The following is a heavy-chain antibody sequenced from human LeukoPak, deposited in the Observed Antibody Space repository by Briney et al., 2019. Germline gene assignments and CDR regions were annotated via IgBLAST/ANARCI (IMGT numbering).Heavy chain of an antibody. D-gene: IGHD3-10*02. J-gene: IGHJ3*02. Sequence: GGSLRLSCAASGFTFSSYAMSWVRQAPGKGLEWVSAISGSGGSTYYADSVKGRFTISRDNSKNTMYLQMNSLRAEDTAVYFCIKVIMFAFDIWGQGTMVTVSS. CDR3: IKVIMFAFDI. V-gene: IGHV3-23*01. CDR2: ISGSGGST. CDR1: GFTFSSYA.